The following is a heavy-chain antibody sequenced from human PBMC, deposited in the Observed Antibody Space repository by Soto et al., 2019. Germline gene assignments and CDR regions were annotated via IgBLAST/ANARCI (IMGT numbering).Heavy chain of an antibody. Sequence: VNRSRKTSGYRKTIYLGGRGRKEKGQGLEWMGWISAYNGNTNYAQKLQGRVTMTTDTSTSTAYMELRSLRSDDTAVYYCARTQTRYYDFWSGYDAADAFDIWGQGTMVTVSS. CDR1: GYRKTIYL. J-gene: IGHJ3*02. V-gene: IGHV1-18*01. CDR3: ARTQTRYYDFWSGYDAADAFDI. CDR2: ISAYNGNT. D-gene: IGHD3-3*01.